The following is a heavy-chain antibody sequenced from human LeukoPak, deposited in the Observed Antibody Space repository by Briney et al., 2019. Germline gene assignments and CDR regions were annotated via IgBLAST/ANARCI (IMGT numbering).Heavy chain of an antibody. CDR2: ISYDGSNK. CDR1: GFTFSSYG. Sequence: GGSLRLSCAASGFTFSSYGMHWVRQAPGKGLEWVAVISYDGSNKYYADSVEGRFTISRDNSKNTLYLQMNSLRAEDTAVYYCAKESPTTPAYYFDYWGQGTLVTVSS. CDR3: AKESPTTPAYYFDY. V-gene: IGHV3-30*18. J-gene: IGHJ4*02. D-gene: IGHD4-11*01.